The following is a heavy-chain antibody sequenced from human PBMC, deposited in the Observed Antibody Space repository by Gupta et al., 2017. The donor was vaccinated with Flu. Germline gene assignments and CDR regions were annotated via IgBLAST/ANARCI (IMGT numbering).Heavy chain of an antibody. D-gene: IGHD6-13*01. V-gene: IGHV3-21*01. Sequence: EVQLVESGGGLVKPGGSLRLSCAASGFTFNGYGMNWVRKAPGKGLEWVSFISSSSSYIYYADSVKGRFTISRDNAKNSLYLQMNSLRAEDTAVYYCARILRAAGYYYYGMDVWGQGTTVTVAS. CDR3: ARILRAAGYYYYGMDV. J-gene: IGHJ6*02. CDR2: ISSSSSYI. CDR1: GFTFNGYG.